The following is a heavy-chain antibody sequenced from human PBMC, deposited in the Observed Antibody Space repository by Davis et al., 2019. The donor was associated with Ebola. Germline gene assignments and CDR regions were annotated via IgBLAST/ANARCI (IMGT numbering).Heavy chain of an antibody. V-gene: IGHV3-30*02. D-gene: IGHD6-19*01. J-gene: IGHJ4*02. CDR3: GKDNNGWYSAKPTGLDF. CDR1: GFTFRSYG. Sequence: GGSLRLSCVASGFTFRSYGIHWVRQAPGKGLEWLAFIQYDESNKYYADSVKGRFTVSRDNSKNTVYLQMNSLRAEDTAVYFCGKDNNGWYSAKPTGLDFWGQGTLVTVSS. CDR2: IQYDESNK.